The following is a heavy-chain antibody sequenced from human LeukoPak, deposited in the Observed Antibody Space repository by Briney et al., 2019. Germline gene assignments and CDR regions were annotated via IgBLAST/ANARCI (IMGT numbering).Heavy chain of an antibody. CDR1: GFTFSSYS. CDR3: ARVGYSYGYGYFDY. Sequence: GGSLRLSCAASGFTFSSYSMNWVRQAPGKGLEWVSSISSSSSYIYYADSVKGRFTISRDNAKNSLYLQMNSLRAEDTAVYYCARVGYSYGYGYFDYWGQGTLVTVSS. CDR2: ISSSSSYI. V-gene: IGHV3-21*01. D-gene: IGHD5-18*01. J-gene: IGHJ4*02.